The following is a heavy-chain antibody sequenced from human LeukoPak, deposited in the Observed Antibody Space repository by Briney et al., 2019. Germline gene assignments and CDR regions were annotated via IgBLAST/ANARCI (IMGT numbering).Heavy chain of an antibody. CDR3: ARELDDYGGNSPFDY. CDR1: GYTFTGYY. Sequence: ASVKVSCKASGYTFTGYYMHWVRQAPGQGLEWMGIINPSGGSTSYAQKFQGRVTMTRDTSTSTVYMELSSLRSEDTAVYYCARELDDYGGNSPFDYWGQGTLVTVSS. D-gene: IGHD4-23*01. J-gene: IGHJ4*02. CDR2: INPSGGST. V-gene: IGHV1-46*01.